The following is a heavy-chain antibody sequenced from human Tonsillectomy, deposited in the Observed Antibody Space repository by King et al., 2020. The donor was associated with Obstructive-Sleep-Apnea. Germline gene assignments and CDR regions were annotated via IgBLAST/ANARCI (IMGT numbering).Heavy chain of an antibody. V-gene: IGHV3-30*04. D-gene: IGHD3-9*01. CDR2: ISYDGSNK. J-gene: IGHJ6*02. Sequence: QLVQSGGGVVQPGRSLRLSCAASGFTFSSYAMHWVRQAPGKGLEWVAVISYDGSNKYYADSVKGRFTISRDNSKNTLYLQMNGLRAEDTAVYYCARDSLADILTGHYYYNGIDVWGQGTTVTVSS. CDR3: ARDSLADILTGHYYYNGIDV. CDR1: GFTFSSYA.